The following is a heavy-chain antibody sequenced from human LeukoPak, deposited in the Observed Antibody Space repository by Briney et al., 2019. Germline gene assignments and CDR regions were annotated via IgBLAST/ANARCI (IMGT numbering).Heavy chain of an antibody. Sequence: GGSLRLSCEASGFIFSSYEMNWIRQAPGKGLEWVSYISSSGSTKYYADSVKGRFTISRDNAKNSLYLQMNSLRAEDTALYYCARVPHSSGTYYYYMDVWGKGTTVTVSS. J-gene: IGHJ6*03. CDR3: ARVPHSSGTYYYYMDV. D-gene: IGHD3-22*01. V-gene: IGHV3-48*03. CDR2: ISSSGSTK. CDR1: GFIFSSYE.